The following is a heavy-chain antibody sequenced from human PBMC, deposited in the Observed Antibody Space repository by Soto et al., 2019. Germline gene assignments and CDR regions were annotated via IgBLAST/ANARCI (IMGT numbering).Heavy chain of an antibody. D-gene: IGHD3-10*01. V-gene: IGHV3-21*06. J-gene: IGHJ4*02. CDR1: GFSFRSYY. CDR3: ARVGTDYGSGSPYYSDY. Sequence: GGSLRLSCAASGFSFRSYYINWVRQAPGRGLEWVSSISPSSSFLSYADSLKGRFTISRDNAKSSVNLQMNSLRAEDTAVYYCARVGTDYGSGSPYYSDYWGQGILVTVSS. CDR2: ISPSSSFL.